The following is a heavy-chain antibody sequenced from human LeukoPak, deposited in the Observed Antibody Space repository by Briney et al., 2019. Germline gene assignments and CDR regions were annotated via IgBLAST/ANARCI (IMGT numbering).Heavy chain of an antibody. Sequence: SETLSLTCTVSGDSIISGDYYWSWLRQPPGKGLEWIGYIYYSGNTYQNPSLKSRAAMSVDTSKNQFSLKLSSATAADTAVYYCARSSYFYDSSGYKTEAFDIWGQGTMVTVSS. D-gene: IGHD3-22*01. J-gene: IGHJ3*02. CDR1: GDSIISGDYY. CDR3: ARSSYFYDSSGYKTEAFDI. V-gene: IGHV4-30-4*01. CDR2: IYYSGNT.